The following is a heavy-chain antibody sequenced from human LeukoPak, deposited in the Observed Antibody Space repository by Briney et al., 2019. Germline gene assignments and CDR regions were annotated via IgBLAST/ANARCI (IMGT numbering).Heavy chain of an antibody. CDR1: VLTFGSYA. CDR2: ISYDGSNK. CDR3: ARDLFHTAMANY. V-gene: IGHV3-30*04. J-gene: IGHJ4*02. D-gene: IGHD5-18*01. Sequence: GGSVRLSCEAPVLTFGSYAMKRRREEEGRGLWWVAVISYDGSNKYYADSVKGRFTISRDNSKNTLYLQMNSLRAEDTAVYYCARDLFHTAMANYWGQGTLVTVSS.